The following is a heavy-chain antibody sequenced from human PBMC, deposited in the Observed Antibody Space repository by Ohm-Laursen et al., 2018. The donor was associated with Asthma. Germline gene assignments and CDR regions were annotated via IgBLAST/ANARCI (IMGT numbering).Heavy chain of an antibody. CDR2: INPNSGGT. J-gene: IGHJ1*01. Sequence: ATVKISCKASGYTFTSYDINWVRQATGQGLEWMGRINPNSGGTNYAQKFQGRVTMTRDTSISTAYMELSRLRSDDTAVYYCARGPMGGDPAEYFQHWGQGTLVTVSS. CDR1: GYTFTSYD. D-gene: IGHD2-21*02. CDR3: ARGPMGGDPAEYFQH. V-gene: IGHV1-2*06.